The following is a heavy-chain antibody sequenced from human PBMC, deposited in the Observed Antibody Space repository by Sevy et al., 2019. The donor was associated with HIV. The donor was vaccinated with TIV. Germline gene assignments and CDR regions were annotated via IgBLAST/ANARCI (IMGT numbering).Heavy chain of an antibody. D-gene: IGHD1-20*01. CDR2: IHYGGST. V-gene: IGHV4-39*02. Sequence: SETLSLTCFVSGGSISSNSYYWGWVRQPPGRGLEWIGTIHYGGSTYYNPSLESRVTLSVDTSKNHFSLKLSSLTAADEALYYCARRGIAGSTDYFDYWGQGTLVPVSS. CDR3: ARRGIAGSTDYFDY. J-gene: IGHJ4*02. CDR1: GGSISSNSYY.